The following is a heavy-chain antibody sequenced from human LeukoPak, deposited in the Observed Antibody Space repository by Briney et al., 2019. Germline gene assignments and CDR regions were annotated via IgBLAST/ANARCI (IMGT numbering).Heavy chain of an antibody. CDR1: GGSISSYY. V-gene: IGHV4-59*01. D-gene: IGHD1-26*01. Sequence: SETLSLTCTVSGGSISSYYWSWIRQPPGKGLEWIGYIYYSGSTNYNPSLKSRVTISVDTSKNQFSLKLSSVAAADTAVYYCARDGGGWELPYFDYWGQGTLVTVSS. CDR2: IYYSGST. J-gene: IGHJ4*02. CDR3: ARDGGGWELPYFDY.